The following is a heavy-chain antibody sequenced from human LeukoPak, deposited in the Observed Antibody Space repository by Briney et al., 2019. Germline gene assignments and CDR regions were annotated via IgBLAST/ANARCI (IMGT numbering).Heavy chain of an antibody. CDR1: GGSFSGYY. CDR2: INHSGST. J-gene: IGHJ6*03. V-gene: IGHV4-34*01. CDR3: ARGVAYYYGSGSYFRPKEEYYYYMDV. D-gene: IGHD3-10*01. Sequence: PSETLSLTCAVYGGSFSGYYWSWIRQPPGKGLEWIGEINHSGSTNYNPSLKSRVTISVDTSKNQFSLKLSSVTAADTAVYYCARGVAYYYGSGSYFRPKEEYYYYMDVWGKGTTVTVSS.